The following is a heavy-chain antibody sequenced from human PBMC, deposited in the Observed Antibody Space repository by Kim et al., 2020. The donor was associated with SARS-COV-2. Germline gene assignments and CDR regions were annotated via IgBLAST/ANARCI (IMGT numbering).Heavy chain of an antibody. CDR3: ARHLFIANGTTDWIDP. J-gene: IGHJ5*02. CDR2: ISYTGNT. V-gene: IGHV4-39*01. Sequence: SETLSLTCTVSGGSVSSSTYYWGWIRQPPGKVLEWIGIISYTGNTNFNPSLKSRVTISVDTSKNQCSLRLTSVTAADTAVYYCARHLFIANGTTDWIDPWGPGTLVTVSS. D-gene: IGHD1-1*01. CDR1: GGSVSSSTYY.